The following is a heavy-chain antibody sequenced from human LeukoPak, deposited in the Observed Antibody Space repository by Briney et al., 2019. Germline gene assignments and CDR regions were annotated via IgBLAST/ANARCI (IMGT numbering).Heavy chain of an antibody. CDR2: IYSTGST. V-gene: IGHV4-59*01. D-gene: IGHD4-17*01. Sequence: SETLSLTCTVSGGSISSYYWSWIRQPPGKGLEWIGYIYSTGSTNYNPSLKSRVTISVDTSKNQFSLKLSSVTAADTAVYYCARDRLEPRGLRYYYYYGMDVWGQGTTVTVSS. CDR1: GGSISSYY. J-gene: IGHJ6*02. CDR3: ARDRLEPRGLRYYYYYGMDV.